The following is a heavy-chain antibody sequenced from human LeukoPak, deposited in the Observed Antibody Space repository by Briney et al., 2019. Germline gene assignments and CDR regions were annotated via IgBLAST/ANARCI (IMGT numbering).Heavy chain of an antibody. J-gene: IGHJ5*02. CDR2: IGTAGDR. V-gene: IGHV3-13*01. Sequence: GGSLRLSCAASRFTLSSYDMHWVRQATGKGLKWVSAIGTAGDRYYPGSVKGRFTITRENAKNSLYLQTNSLRAGDAAVYYCGRGGHVDTAIVKDWFDPWGQGTLVTVSS. CDR3: GRGGHVDTAIVKDWFDP. D-gene: IGHD5-18*01. CDR1: RFTLSSYD.